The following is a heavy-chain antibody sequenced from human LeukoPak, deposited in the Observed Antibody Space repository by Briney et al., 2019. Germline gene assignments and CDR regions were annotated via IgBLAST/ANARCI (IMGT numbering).Heavy chain of an antibody. CDR2: ISSSSSCI. Sequence: GGSLRLSCAASGFTFSSYSMNWVRQAPGKGLEWVSSISSSSSCIYYADSVKGRFTISRDNAKNSLYLQMNSLRAEDTAVYYCARRPPTYYYDSSGYYVDYWGQGTLVTVSS. CDR3: ARRPPTYYYDSSGYYVDY. D-gene: IGHD3-22*01. J-gene: IGHJ4*02. CDR1: GFTFSSYS. V-gene: IGHV3-21*01.